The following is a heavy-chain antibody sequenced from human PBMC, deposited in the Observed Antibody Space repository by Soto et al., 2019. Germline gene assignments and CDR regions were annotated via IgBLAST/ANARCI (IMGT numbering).Heavy chain of an antibody. D-gene: IGHD3-9*01. Sequence: SVKVSCKASGGTFSSYTISWVRQAPGQGLEWMGRIIPILGIANYAQKFQGRVTITADKSTSTAYMELSSLRSEDTAVYYCARDSPYDILTGLGGWFDPWGQGTLVTVSS. V-gene: IGHV1-69*04. CDR2: IIPILGIA. CDR3: ARDSPYDILTGLGGWFDP. CDR1: GGTFSSYT. J-gene: IGHJ5*02.